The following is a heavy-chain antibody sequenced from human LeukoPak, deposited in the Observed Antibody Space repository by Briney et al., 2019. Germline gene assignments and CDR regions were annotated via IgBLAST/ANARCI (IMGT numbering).Heavy chain of an antibody. D-gene: IGHD3-10*01. V-gene: IGHV1-18*01. Sequence: ASVKVSCKASGYTFTSYGISWVRQAPGQGLEWMGCISAYKGNTNYAQKLQGRVTMTTDTSTSTAYMELRSLRSDDTAVYYCARDVITMVRGVIKPLTDYWGQGTLVTVSS. CDR1: GYTFTSYG. CDR3: ARDVITMVRGVIKPLTDY. J-gene: IGHJ4*02. CDR2: ISAYKGNT.